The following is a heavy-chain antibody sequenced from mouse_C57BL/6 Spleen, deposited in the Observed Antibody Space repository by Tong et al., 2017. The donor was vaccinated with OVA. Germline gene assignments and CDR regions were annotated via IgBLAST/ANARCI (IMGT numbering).Heavy chain of an antibody. CDR2: ISDGGSYT. CDR3: ARGPY. J-gene: IGHJ3*01. Sequence: EVQLQESGGGLVKPGGSLKLSCAASGFTFSDYGMHWVRQAPEKGLEWVATISDGGSYTYYPDNVKGRFTISRDNAKNNLYLQMSHLKSEDTAMYYCARGPYWGQGTLVTVSA. CDR1: GFTFSDYG. V-gene: IGHV5-4*01.